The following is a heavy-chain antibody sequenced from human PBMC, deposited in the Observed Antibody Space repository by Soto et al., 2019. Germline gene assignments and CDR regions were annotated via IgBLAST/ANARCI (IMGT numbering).Heavy chain of an antibody. CDR3: ARGQTYYYGSGSYMAFDY. CDR1: GFTFSDYY. V-gene: IGHV3-11*01. J-gene: IGHJ4*02. D-gene: IGHD3-10*01. CDR2: ISSSGSTI. Sequence: RRLSCAASGFTFSDYYMSWIRQAPGKGLEWVSYISSSGSTIYYADSVKGRFTISRDNAKNSLYLQMNSLRAEDTAVYYCARGQTYYYGSGSYMAFDYWGQGTLFTVYS.